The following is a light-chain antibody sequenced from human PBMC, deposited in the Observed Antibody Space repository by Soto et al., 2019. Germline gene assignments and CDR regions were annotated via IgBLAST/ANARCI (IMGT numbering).Light chain of an antibody. J-gene: IGLJ3*02. CDR3: AVWDDSLHGV. CDR2: NNN. Sequence: QSVLTQPPSASGTPGQRVTISCSGSNSNIGRNTVNWYQQVAGTAPKVLIYNNNQRPSGVPDRFSGYKSGTAHSLAISGLRSEDEADYYCAVWDDSLHGVFGGGTKVTVL. V-gene: IGLV1-44*01. CDR1: NSNIGRNT.